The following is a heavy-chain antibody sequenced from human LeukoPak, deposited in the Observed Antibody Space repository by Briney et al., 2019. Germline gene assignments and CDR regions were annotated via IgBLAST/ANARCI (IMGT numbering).Heavy chain of an antibody. CDR1: GGSFSSGGYY. D-gene: IGHD4-17*01. J-gene: IGHJ3*02. V-gene: IGHV4-61*08. Sequence: PSETLSPTCAVYGGSFSSGGYYWSWIRQPPGKGLEWIGYIYYSGSTNYNPSLKSRVTISVDTSKNQFSLKLSSVTAADTAVYYCAKHDYGDMDDAFDIWGQGTMVTVSS. CDR2: IYYSGST. CDR3: AKHDYGDMDDAFDI.